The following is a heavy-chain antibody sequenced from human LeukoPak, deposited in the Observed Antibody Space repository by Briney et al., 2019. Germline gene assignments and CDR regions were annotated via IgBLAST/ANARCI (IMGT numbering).Heavy chain of an antibody. CDR3: ARGVIAAGGNGLDN. CDR1: GGSLSSYY. D-gene: IGHD6-13*01. V-gene: IGHV4-59*12. J-gene: IGHJ4*02. CDR2: IYYSGCT. Sequence: SDTLSLTCTVSGGSLSSYYWSWLRQPPGKGLEWIGYIYYSGCTDYNASLKSRVTMSVDTSKNQLSMKVISVTAADTAVYYCARGVIAAGGNGLDNWGQGTLVTVSS.